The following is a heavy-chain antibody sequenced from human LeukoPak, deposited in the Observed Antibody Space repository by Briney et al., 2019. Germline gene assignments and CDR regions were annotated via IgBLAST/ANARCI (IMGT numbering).Heavy chain of an antibody. CDR2: IYPGDFNT. D-gene: IGHD2-8*01. CDR3: ARHPSVNGVCYDPPHDFDI. CDR1: GYSFTNYW. Sequence: GESLKISCKGYGYSFTNYWIGWVRQMPGKGLEWMGIIYPGDFNTRYSPSFQGQVTISADKSISAAYLQWSSLKASDTATYYCARHPSVNGVCYDPPHDFDIWGQGTIVTVSS. J-gene: IGHJ3*02. V-gene: IGHV5-51*01.